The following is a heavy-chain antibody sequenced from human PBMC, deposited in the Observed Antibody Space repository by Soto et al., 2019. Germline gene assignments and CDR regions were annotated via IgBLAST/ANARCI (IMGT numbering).Heavy chain of an antibody. CDR1: GYTFTSYA. CDR3: AREISWLLWFGEVYYMDV. V-gene: IGHV1-3*01. D-gene: IGHD3-10*01. J-gene: IGHJ6*03. Sequence: QVQLVQSGAEVKKPGASVKVSCKASGYTFTSYAMHWVRQAPGQRLEWMGWINAGNSNTKYSQKFQGRVTITRDTSASTAYMELSSLRSEDTDVYYCAREISWLLWFGEVYYMDVWGKGTTVTVSS. CDR2: INAGNSNT.